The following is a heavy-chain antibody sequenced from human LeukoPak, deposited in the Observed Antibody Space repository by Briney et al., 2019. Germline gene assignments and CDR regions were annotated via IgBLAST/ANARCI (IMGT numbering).Heavy chain of an antibody. Sequence: GRSLRLSCAASGFTFSSYGMHWVRQAPGRGREWVAVMSYDGSNKYYADSVQGRFTISRDNSKNTLYLQMNSLRAEDTAVYYCAKSLLYYDSSGYYGNFDYWGQGTLVTVSS. J-gene: IGHJ4*02. CDR3: AKSLLYYDSSGYYGNFDY. D-gene: IGHD3-22*01. V-gene: IGHV3-30*18. CDR1: GFTFSSYG. CDR2: MSYDGSNK.